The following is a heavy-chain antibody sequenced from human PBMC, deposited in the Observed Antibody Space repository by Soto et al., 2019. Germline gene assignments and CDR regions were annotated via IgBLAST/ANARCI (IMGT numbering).Heavy chain of an antibody. D-gene: IGHD3-9*01. CDR3: ARGLDILTGYYSGAFDI. CDR2: IWYDGSNK. J-gene: IGHJ3*02. V-gene: IGHV3-33*01. Sequence: QVQLVESGGGVVQPGRSLRLSCAASGFTFSSYGMHWVRQAPGKGLEWVAVIWYDGSNKYYADSVKGLFTMSRDNSKNPLYLQMNSLRAEDTAVYYCARGLDILTGYYSGAFDIWGQGTMVTVSS. CDR1: GFTFSSYG.